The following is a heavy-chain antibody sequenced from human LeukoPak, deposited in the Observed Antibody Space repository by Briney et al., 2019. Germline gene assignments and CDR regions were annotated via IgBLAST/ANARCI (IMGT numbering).Heavy chain of an antibody. J-gene: IGHJ4*02. CDR1: GYTFTGYY. CDR2: INPNSGGT. Sequence: ASVKVSCKASGYTFTGYYMHWVRQAPGQGLEWMGWINPNSGGTNYAQKFQGRVTMTRDTSISTAYMEPSRLRSDDTAVYYCARDVSKWLRLLDYWGQGTLVTVSS. CDR3: ARDVSKWLRLLDY. V-gene: IGHV1-2*02. D-gene: IGHD5-12*01.